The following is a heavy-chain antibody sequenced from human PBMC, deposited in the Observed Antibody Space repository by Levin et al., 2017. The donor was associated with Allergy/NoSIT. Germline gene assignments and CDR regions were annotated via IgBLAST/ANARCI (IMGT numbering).Heavy chain of an antibody. CDR3: ARDRGLGYCSGGSCYSWHFDL. V-gene: IGHV1-2*02. D-gene: IGHD2-15*01. Sequence: ASVKVSCKASGYTFTGYYMHWVRQAPGQGLEWMGWINPNSGGRNFAQKFQGRVTMTRDKSINTAYMELSSLRSDDTAVYYCARDRGLGYCSGGSCYSWHFDLWGRGTLVTVSS. J-gene: IGHJ2*01. CDR1: GYTFTGYY. CDR2: INPNSGGR.